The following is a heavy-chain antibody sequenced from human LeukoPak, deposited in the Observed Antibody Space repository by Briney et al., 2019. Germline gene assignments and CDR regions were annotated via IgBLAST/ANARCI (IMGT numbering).Heavy chain of an antibody. D-gene: IGHD1-26*01. CDR3: ARGSGSYHFDY. CDR1: GGSISSGGYY. CDR2: IYYSGST. J-gene: IGHJ4*02. Sequence: SETLSLTCTVSGGSISSGGYYWSWICQHPGKGLEWIGYIYYSGSTYYNPSLKSRVTISVDTSKNQFSLKLSSVTAADTAVYYCARGSGSYHFDYWGQGTLVTVSS. V-gene: IGHV4-31*03.